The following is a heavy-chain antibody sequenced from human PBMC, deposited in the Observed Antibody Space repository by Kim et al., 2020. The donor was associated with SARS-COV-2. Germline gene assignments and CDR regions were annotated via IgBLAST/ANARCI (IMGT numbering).Heavy chain of an antibody. J-gene: IGHJ4*02. D-gene: IGHD2-15*01. V-gene: IGHV3-30*04. CDR1: GFTFGDYP. CDR2: ISHDGRQT. Sequence: GGSLRLSCAVSGFTFGDYPMHWVRQAPGKGLEWVAVISHDGRQTYSADSVKGRFTVSRDNSQNTLFVQMNSLRPEDTAVYYCARLARAAEFDYWGQGILVSVSS. CDR3: ARLARAAEFDY.